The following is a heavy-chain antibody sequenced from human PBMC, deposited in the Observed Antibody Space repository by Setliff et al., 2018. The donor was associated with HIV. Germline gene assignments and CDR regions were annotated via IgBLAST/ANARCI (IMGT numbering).Heavy chain of an antibody. J-gene: IGHJ4*02. CDR3: ARSYGPGLDGSFDY. Sequence: PSETLSLTCTVSGDSISDNYWNWIRQPAGKGLEWIGRVSASGRTNANPSLKTRVNVSVDTSQSQLSLKLTSLTAADTAVYYWARSYGPGLDGSFDYWGLGILVTVSS. CDR2: VSASGRT. CDR1: GDSISDNY. V-gene: IGHV4-4*07. D-gene: IGHD2-21*01.